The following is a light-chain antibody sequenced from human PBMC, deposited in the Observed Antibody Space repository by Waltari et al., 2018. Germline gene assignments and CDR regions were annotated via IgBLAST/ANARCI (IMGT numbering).Light chain of an antibody. Sequence: EIVLTQSPGTLSLSQGEGATLSCRTSQPIRTTYLAWYQQKPGQAPTLLIYGAASRATGVPDRFTGSGSGTDFSLTISSPEPEDFATYYCQQYDISPLTFGGGTKVEIK. CDR1: QPIRTTY. J-gene: IGKJ4*01. CDR2: GAA. V-gene: IGKV3-20*01. CDR3: QQYDISPLT.